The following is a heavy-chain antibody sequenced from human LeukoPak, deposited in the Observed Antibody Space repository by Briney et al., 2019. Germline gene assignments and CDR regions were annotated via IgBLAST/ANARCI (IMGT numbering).Heavy chain of an antibody. Sequence: GESLKISCKGSGFSFTSYWIGWVRQMPGKGLEYMGIIYPADSDTRYSPSFQGQVTISADKSISTAYLQWSSLKASDSAMYFCARLGGSYYSAFDIWGQGTMVTVSS. CDR3: ARLGGSYYSAFDI. V-gene: IGHV5-51*01. CDR2: IYPADSDT. CDR1: GFSFTSYW. D-gene: IGHD1-26*01. J-gene: IGHJ3*02.